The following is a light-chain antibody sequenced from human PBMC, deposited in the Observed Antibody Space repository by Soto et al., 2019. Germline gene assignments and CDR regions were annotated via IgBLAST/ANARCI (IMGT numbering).Light chain of an antibody. CDR3: QQHGIQRT. Sequence: EIVLTQSPATLSLSPGERATLSCRASQSVSSSYLAWYQQKPGQAPRLLIYGASSRATGIPDRFSGSGSGTDFTPTISRLEPEDFAVYYCQQHGIQRTFGQGTKVDIK. J-gene: IGKJ1*01. CDR2: GAS. V-gene: IGKV3-20*01. CDR1: QSVSSSY.